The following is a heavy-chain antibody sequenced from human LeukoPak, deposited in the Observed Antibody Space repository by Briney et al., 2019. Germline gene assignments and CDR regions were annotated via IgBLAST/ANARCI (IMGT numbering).Heavy chain of an antibody. J-gene: IGHJ5*02. D-gene: IGHD5-12*01. CDR1: GYTFTSYG. CDR3: ARAVPLGYRAGFDP. CDR2: ISAYNGNT. Sequence: ASVKVSCKASGYTFTSYGISWVRQAPGQGLEWMGWISAYNGNTNYAQKLQSRVTMTTDTSTSTAYMELRSLRSDDTAVYYCARAVPLGYRAGFDPWGQGTLVTVSS. V-gene: IGHV1-18*01.